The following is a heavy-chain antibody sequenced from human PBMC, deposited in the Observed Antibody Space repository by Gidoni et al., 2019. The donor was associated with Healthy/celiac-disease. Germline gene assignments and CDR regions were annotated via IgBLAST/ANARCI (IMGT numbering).Heavy chain of an antibody. CDR3: ARVWDGWGYYDSSGFIFDY. J-gene: IGHJ4*02. Sequence: DGLEWIGSIYYSGSTYYNPSLKSRVTISVDTSKNQFSLKLSSVTAADTAVYYCARVWDGWGYYDSSGFIFDYWGQGTLVTVSS. CDR2: IYYSGST. D-gene: IGHD3-22*01. V-gene: IGHV4-39*01.